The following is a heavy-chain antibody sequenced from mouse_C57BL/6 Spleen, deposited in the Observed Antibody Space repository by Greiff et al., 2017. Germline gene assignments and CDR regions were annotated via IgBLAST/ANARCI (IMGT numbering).Heavy chain of an antibody. CDR1: GYSFTDYN. V-gene: IGHV1-39*01. D-gene: IGHD1-1*01. Sequence: VHVKQSGPELVKPGASVKISCKASGYSFTDYNMNWVKQSNGKSLEWIGVINPNYGTTSYNQKFKGKATLTVDQSSSTAYMQLNSLTSEDSAVYYCARGGYYGSGAYFDYWGQGTTLTVSS. J-gene: IGHJ2*01. CDR3: ARGGYYGSGAYFDY. CDR2: INPNYGTT.